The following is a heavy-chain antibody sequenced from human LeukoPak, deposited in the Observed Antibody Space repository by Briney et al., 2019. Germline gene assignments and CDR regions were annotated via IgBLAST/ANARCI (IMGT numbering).Heavy chain of an antibody. CDR1: GGTFSSYT. V-gene: IGHV1-69*04. Sequence: SVKVSCKASGGTFSSYTISWVRQAPGQGLEWMGRIIPILGIANYAQKFQGRVTITADKSTSTAYMELSSLRSEDTAVYYCARDLRLHSSGWYMGVDYWGQGTLVTVSS. J-gene: IGHJ4*02. CDR2: IIPILGIA. D-gene: IGHD6-19*01. CDR3: ARDLRLHSSGWYMGVDY.